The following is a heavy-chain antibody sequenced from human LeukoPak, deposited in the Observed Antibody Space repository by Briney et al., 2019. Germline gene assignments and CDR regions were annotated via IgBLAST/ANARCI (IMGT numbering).Heavy chain of an antibody. CDR2: IYSGGST. CDR1: GFTVSSNY. Sequence: GGSLRLSCAASGFTVSSNYMSWVRQAPGKGLEWVSVIYSGGSTYYADSVKGRFTISRDNSKNTLYLQMNSLRAEDTAVYYCASAARFGAPGFDYWGQGTLVTVSS. J-gene: IGHJ4*02. D-gene: IGHD3-16*01. CDR3: ASAARFGAPGFDY. V-gene: IGHV3-66*02.